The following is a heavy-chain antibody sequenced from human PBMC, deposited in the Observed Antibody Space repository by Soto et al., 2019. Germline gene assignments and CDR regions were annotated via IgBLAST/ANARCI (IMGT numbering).Heavy chain of an antibody. J-gene: IGHJ6*02. CDR1: GFTFSSYW. Sequence: GGSLRLSCAASGFTFSSYWMSWVRQAPGKGLEWVANIKQDGSEKYYVDSVKGRFTISRDNAKNSLYLQMNSLRAEDTAVYYCARAGGSHYYYGMDVWGQVTTVTVSS. CDR3: ARAGGSHYYYGMDV. D-gene: IGHD1-26*01. V-gene: IGHV3-7*05. CDR2: IKQDGSEK.